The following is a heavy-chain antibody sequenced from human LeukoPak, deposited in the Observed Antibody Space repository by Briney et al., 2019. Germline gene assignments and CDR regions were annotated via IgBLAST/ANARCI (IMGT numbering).Heavy chain of an antibody. CDR1: GGSISSYY. D-gene: IGHD3-10*01. Sequence: SETLSLTCTVSGGSISSYYWSWIRQPAGKGLEWIGRIYTSGSTNYNPSLKSRVTMSVDTSKNQFSLKLSSVTAADTAVYYCARDIAPSGSYFGRSWFDPWGQGTLVTVSS. CDR3: ARDIAPSGSYFGRSWFDP. V-gene: IGHV4-4*07. CDR2: IYTSGST. J-gene: IGHJ5*02.